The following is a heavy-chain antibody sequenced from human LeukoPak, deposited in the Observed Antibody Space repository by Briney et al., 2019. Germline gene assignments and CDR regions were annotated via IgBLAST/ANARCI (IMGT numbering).Heavy chain of an antibody. Sequence: ASVKVSFKVSGYPLTELSIHWVRQAPGKGLEWMGGFDPEDGETIYAQKFQGRVTMTEDTSSDTAYMELSSLRSEDTAVYYCATRDFFCTNGVCYTSQGDYNCFDPWGQGTLVTVSS. J-gene: IGHJ5*02. D-gene: IGHD2-8*01. V-gene: IGHV1-24*01. CDR3: ATRDFFCTNGVCYTSQGDYNCFDP. CDR2: FDPEDGET. CDR1: GYPLTELS.